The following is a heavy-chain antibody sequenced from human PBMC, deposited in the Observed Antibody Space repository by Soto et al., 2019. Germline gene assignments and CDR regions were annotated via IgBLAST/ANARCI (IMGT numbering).Heavy chain of an antibody. Sequence: SVKVSCKASGGTFSSYAISWVRQAPGQGLEWMGGIIPIFGTANYAQKFRGRVTITADESTSTAYMELSSLRSEDTAVYYCARAQDSYGYYFDYWGQGTLVTVSS. V-gene: IGHV1-69*13. CDR1: GGTFSSYA. D-gene: IGHD4-17*01. J-gene: IGHJ4*02. CDR2: IIPIFGTA. CDR3: ARAQDSYGYYFDY.